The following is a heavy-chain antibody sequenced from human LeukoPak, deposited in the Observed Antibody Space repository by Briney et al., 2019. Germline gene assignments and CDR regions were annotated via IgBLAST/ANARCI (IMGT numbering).Heavy chain of an antibody. CDR1: GGSISSSSYY. Sequence: SETRSLTCTVSGGSISSSSYYWGWIRQPPGKGLEWIGSIYYSGSTYYNPSLKSRVTISVDTSKNQFSLKLSSVTAADTAVYYCARLPGIAVAAFFDYWGQGTLVTVSS. D-gene: IGHD6-19*01. CDR3: ARLPGIAVAAFFDY. V-gene: IGHV4-39*01. J-gene: IGHJ4*02. CDR2: IYYSGST.